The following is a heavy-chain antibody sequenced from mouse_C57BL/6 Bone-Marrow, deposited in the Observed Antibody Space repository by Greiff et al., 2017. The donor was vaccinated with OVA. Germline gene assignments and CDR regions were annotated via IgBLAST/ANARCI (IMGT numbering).Heavy chain of an antibody. D-gene: IGHD1-1*01. Sequence: QVQLQQPGTELVKPGASVKLSCKASGYTFTSYWMHWVKQRPGQGLEWIGNINPSNGGTNYNEKFKSKATLTVDKSSSTAYMQLSSLTSEDSAVYYCARWGYYGSSSYWYFDVWGTGTTVTVSS. CDR3: ARWGYYGSSSYWYFDV. J-gene: IGHJ1*03. V-gene: IGHV1-53*01. CDR2: INPSNGGT. CDR1: GYTFTSYW.